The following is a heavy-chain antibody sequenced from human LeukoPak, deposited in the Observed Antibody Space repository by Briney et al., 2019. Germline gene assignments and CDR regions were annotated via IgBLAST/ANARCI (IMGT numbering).Heavy chain of an antibody. J-gene: IGHJ4*02. CDR3: AKGDSSSSPFFDY. CDR2: ISSSVSRT. Sequence: GGSLRLSCAASGFTLSGSDMSWVRQAPGGGLQWVSSISSSVSRTFYADSVKGRFTISRDNAKDSLYLQMNSLRAEDMALYYCAKGDSSSSPFFDYWGQGTLVTVSS. V-gene: IGHV3-23*05. D-gene: IGHD6-6*01. CDR1: GFTLSGSD.